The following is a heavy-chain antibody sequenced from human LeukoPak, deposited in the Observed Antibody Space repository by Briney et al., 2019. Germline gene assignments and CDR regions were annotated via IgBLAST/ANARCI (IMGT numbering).Heavy chain of an antibody. Sequence: GGSLRLSCAASGFTFSSYGMSWVRQAPGKGLEWVSAISGSGGSTYYADSVKGRFTISRDNSKNTLYLQMNSLRAEDTAVYYCAKDRVRGIIVVVPAIDYWGQGTLVTVSS. CDR3: AKDRVRGIIVVVPAIDY. J-gene: IGHJ4*02. V-gene: IGHV3-23*01. CDR1: GFTFSSYG. D-gene: IGHD2-2*01. CDR2: ISGSGGST.